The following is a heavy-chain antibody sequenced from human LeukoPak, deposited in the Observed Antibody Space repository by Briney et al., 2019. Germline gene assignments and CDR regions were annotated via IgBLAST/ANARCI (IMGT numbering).Heavy chain of an antibody. CDR3: AREYNWNQFDY. V-gene: IGHV3-48*03. CDR2: ISSFGSTI. CDR1: GFTFSSYE. Sequence: GGSLRLSCAASGFTFSSYEMNWVRQAPGKGLEWVSYISSFGSTIYYADSVKGRFTISRDNAKKSLYLQMNSLRAEDTAVYYCAREYNWNQFDYWGQGTLVTVSS. J-gene: IGHJ4*02. D-gene: IGHD1-1*01.